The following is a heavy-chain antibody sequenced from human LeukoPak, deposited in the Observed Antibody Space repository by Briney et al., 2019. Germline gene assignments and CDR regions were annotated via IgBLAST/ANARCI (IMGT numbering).Heavy chain of an antibody. CDR3: ARDNIGPAAINSYYYYYYMDV. CDR2: IIPIFGTA. CDR1: GGTFSSYA. Sequence: ASVKVSCKASGGTFSSYAISWVRQAPGQGLEWMGGIIPIFGTANYAQKFQGRVTITADKSTSTAYMELSSLRSEDTAVYYCARDNIGPAAINSYYYYYYMDVWGKGTTVTVSS. D-gene: IGHD2-2*01. J-gene: IGHJ6*03. V-gene: IGHV1-69*06.